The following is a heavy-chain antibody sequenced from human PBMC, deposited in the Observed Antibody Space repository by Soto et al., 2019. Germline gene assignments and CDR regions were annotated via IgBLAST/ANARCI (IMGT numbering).Heavy chain of an antibody. Sequence: ASVKVSCKASGYTFTGHYIHWVRQAPEQGPEWMGEIGPESGATRYAQKFQGRVTMTRDTSITTVYMELNNLSPDDTAVYYCGRGRSGQIVVFYWGQGSPVTVSS. V-gene: IGHV1-2*02. CDR1: GYTFTGHY. CDR2: IGPESGAT. J-gene: IGHJ4*02. CDR3: GRGRSGQIVVFY. D-gene: IGHD3-22*01.